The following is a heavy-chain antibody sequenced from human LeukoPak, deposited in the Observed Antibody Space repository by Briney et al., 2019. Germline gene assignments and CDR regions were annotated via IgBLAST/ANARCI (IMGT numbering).Heavy chain of an antibody. J-gene: IGHJ3*02. Sequence: PGGSLRLSCAASGFTFSSYGMHWVRQAPGKGLEWVAVISYDGSNKYYADSVKGRFTISRDNSKNTLYLKMNSLRAEDTAVYYCARDREIVVVYRSAGDAFDIWAKGQWSPSLQ. CDR3: ARDREIVVVYRSAGDAFDI. CDR1: GFTFSSYG. V-gene: IGHV3-30*03. CDR2: ISYDGSNK. D-gene: IGHD3-22*01.